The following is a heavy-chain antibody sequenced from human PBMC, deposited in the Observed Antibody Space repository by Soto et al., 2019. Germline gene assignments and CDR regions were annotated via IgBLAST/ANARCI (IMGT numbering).Heavy chain of an antibody. V-gene: IGHV3-48*01. D-gene: IGHD3-9*01. J-gene: IGHJ5*02. CDR2: ISSSSSTI. CDR3: AAYPEGDILTGYYTYEDWFDP. CDR1: GFTFRSYS. Sequence: PGGSLRLSCAASGFTFRSYSMNWVRQAPGKGLEWVSYISSSSSTIYYADSVKGRFTISRDNAKNSLYLQMNSLRAEDTAVYYCAAYPEGDILTGYYTYEDWFDPWGQGTLVTVSS.